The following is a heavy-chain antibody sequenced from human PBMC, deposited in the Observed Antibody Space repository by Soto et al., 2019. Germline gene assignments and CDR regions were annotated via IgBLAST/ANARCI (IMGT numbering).Heavy chain of an antibody. V-gene: IGHV3-23*01. CDR3: AKSRYSDSSGDFYDY. CDR1: AFTFNNYA. Sequence: EVQLLESGGGLVQPGGSLSLSCAASAFTFNNYAMSWVRQAPGKGLEWVSGIGGSGRTTYYADSVKGRFPISRDNSNNTLFLQMNSLTAEDTAVYYCAKSRYSDSSGDFYDYWGQGTLVTVSS. CDR2: IGGSGRTT. D-gene: IGHD3-22*01. J-gene: IGHJ4*02.